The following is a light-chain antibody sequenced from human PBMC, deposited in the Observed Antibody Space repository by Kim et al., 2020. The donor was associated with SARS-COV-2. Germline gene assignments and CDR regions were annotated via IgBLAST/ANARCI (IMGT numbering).Light chain of an antibody. CDR3: QAWDSGVV. V-gene: IGLV3-1*01. CDR1: KLEDKY. CDR2: QDN. J-gene: IGLJ2*01. Sequence: VSVSPGQTASITCSGDKLEDKYTCWYQQKPGQSPVLVIYQDNKRPSGIPERFSGSNSGNTATLTISGTQAMDGADYYCQAWDSGVVFGGGTQLTVL.